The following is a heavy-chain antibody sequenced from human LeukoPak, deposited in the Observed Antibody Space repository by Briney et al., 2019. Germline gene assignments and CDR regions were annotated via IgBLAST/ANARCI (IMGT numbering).Heavy chain of an antibody. Sequence: SETLSLSRTVSGGSISSYYWSWIRRPPGKGLEWIGYIYYSGSTNYNPSLKSRVTISVDTSKNQFSLKLSSVTAADTAVYYCAMGRGYDDAFDIWGQGTMVTVSS. CDR2: IYYSGST. V-gene: IGHV4-59*01. D-gene: IGHD2-2*01. CDR3: AMGRGYDDAFDI. CDR1: GGSISSYY. J-gene: IGHJ3*02.